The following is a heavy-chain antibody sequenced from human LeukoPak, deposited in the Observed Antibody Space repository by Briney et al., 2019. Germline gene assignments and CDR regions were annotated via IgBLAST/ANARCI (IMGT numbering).Heavy chain of an antibody. Sequence: GGSLRLSCLASGFTFSNSWMTWVRQAPGRGLEWVANIKEDGSDKQYVDSVRGRFTISRDNAKNPVSLQMDGLRAEDTAVYHCVRESDVWSGPGIGRPLDVWGKGTTVTVSS. CDR2: IKEDGSDK. J-gene: IGHJ6*04. CDR3: VRESDVWSGPGIGRPLDV. D-gene: IGHD3-3*01. V-gene: IGHV3-7*01. CDR1: GFTFSNSW.